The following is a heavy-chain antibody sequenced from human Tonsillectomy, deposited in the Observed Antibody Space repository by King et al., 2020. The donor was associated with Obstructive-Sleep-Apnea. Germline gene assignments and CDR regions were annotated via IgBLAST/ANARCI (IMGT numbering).Heavy chain of an antibody. V-gene: IGHV4-59*08. J-gene: IGHJ4*02. D-gene: IGHD3-10*01. Sequence: VQLQESGPGLVKPSETLSLTCTVSGGSLSGFHWTWIQQPPEKGLEWIGFFSDTGTTTYSPSLRSRVIMSVDTSKNHFSLRLSSVTAADTALYFCARSLHPTGSFYPNFDHWGQGILVTVSS. CDR2: FSDTGTT. CDR3: ARSLHPTGSFYPNFDH. CDR1: GGSLSGFH.